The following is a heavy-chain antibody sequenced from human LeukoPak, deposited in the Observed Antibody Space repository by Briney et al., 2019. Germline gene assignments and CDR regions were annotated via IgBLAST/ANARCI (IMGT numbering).Heavy chain of an antibody. CDR1: GGSMSSYY. Sequence: SETLSLTCTVSGGSMSSYYWSWLRQPPGKGLEWIGYIYYSGSTNYNPSLKSRVTISVDTSKNQFSLKLSSVTAADTAVYYCAREMGRSGYYSDAFDIWGQGTMVTVSS. D-gene: IGHD3-3*01. CDR2: IYYSGST. J-gene: IGHJ3*02. CDR3: AREMGRSGYYSDAFDI. V-gene: IGHV4-59*12.